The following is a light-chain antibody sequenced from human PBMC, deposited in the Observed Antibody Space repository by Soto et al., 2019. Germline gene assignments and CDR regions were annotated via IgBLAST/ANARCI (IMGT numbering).Light chain of an antibody. CDR2: DAT. V-gene: IGKV1-5*01. Sequence: DIQMTQSPSTLSASVGDRVTITCRASQSLSTWLAWYQLKPGKAPKLVIYDATILESGAPSRFSGSGSGTEFTLTISGLQPDDLATYSCQHYDQYPGTFGQGTKVEVK. CDR1: QSLSTW. J-gene: IGKJ1*01. CDR3: QHYDQYPGT.